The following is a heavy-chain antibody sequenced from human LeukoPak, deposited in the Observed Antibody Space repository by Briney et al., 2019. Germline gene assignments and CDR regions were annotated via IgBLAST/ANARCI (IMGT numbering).Heavy chain of an antibody. V-gene: IGHV4-38-2*01. CDR2: IYHSGST. CDR1: GYSIGSGCY. J-gene: IGHJ6*04. CDR3: ARKEYFDV. Sequence: SETLSLTCAVSGYSIGSGCYWGWIRQPPGKGLEWIGSIYHSGSTYYNPSLKSRVTISVDTSKNQFSLKLSSVTAADTAVYYCARKEYFDVWGKGTTVTVSS. D-gene: IGHD2/OR15-2a*01.